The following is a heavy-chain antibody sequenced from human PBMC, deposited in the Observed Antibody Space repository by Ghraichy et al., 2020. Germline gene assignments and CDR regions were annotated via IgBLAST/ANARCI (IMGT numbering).Heavy chain of an antibody. D-gene: IGHD2-2*01. CDR3: ARVVPVGGTDP. J-gene: IGHJ5*02. CDR1: GYSISSGYF. CDR2: IHHGGNT. Sequence: SETLSLTCTVSGYSISSGYFWGWVRQPPGQGPEWVATIHHGGNTYYNPSLNSRATISVDTSKNQFSLRLTSVTDADTAIYYCARVVPVGGTDPWGRGTLVIVSS. V-gene: IGHV4-38-2*02.